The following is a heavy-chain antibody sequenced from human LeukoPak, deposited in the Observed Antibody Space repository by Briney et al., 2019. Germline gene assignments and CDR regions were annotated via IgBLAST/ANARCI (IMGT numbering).Heavy chain of an antibody. CDR2: FDPEDGET. J-gene: IGHJ6*02. CDR1: GYTLTELS. Sequence: ASVKVSCKVSGYTLTELSMHWVRQAPGKGLEWMGGFDPEDGETIYAQKFQGRVTMTEDTSTDTAYMELSSLRSEDTAVYYCATAPCTSCYKGSYYYYYGMDVWGQGTTVTVS. CDR3: ATAPCTSCYKGSYYYYYGMDV. D-gene: IGHD2-2*02. V-gene: IGHV1-24*01.